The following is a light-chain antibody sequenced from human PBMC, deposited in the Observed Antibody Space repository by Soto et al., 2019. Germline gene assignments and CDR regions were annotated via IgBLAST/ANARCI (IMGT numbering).Light chain of an antibody. CDR1: QSVSSSY. CDR2: GTS. J-gene: IGKJ1*01. CDR3: QQYGITPWT. Sequence: EIVLTQSPGTLSLSPGERATLSCRASQSVSSSYLAWYQHKPGQAPRLLISGTSSRATGIPDRFSGSGAGTDFTLPISRLEPEDFAVYYCQQYGITPWTFGHGTKVEVK. V-gene: IGKV3-20*01.